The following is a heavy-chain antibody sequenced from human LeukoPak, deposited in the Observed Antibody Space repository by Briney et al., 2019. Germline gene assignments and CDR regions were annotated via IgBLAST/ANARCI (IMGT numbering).Heavy chain of an antibody. CDR1: GYTFTSYY. J-gene: IGHJ6*03. CDR3: ARDGYCSSTSCPYYYYYMDV. CDR2: INPSGGST. Sequence: ASVKVSCKASGYTFTSYYMHWVRQAPGQGLEWMGLINPSGGSTSYAQKFQGRVTITRDMSTSTVYMELSSLRSEDTAVYYCARDGYCSSTSCPYYYYYMDVWGKGTTVTVSS. V-gene: IGHV1-46*01. D-gene: IGHD2-2*03.